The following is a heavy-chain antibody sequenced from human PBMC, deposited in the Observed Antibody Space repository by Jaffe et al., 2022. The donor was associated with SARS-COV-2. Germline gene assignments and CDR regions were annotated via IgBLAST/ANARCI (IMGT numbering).Heavy chain of an antibody. Sequence: QVQLVESGGGEVQPGGSLRLSCAASGFSFGVYPMHWVRQAPGKGLEWVARLSHDATSVQYLDSVRGRFTVSRDNSKNTFYLQMKSLRPDDTAVYYCAKDSINWSVDFWGQGTLVTVSS. CDR1: GFSFGVYP. CDR3: AKDSINWSVDF. CDR2: LSHDATSV. J-gene: IGHJ4*02. V-gene: IGHV3-30-3*01.